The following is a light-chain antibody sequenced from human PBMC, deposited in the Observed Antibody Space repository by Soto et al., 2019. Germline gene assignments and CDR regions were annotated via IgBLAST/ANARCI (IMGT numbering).Light chain of an antibody. CDR1: QTINTF. CDR3: QQTSSVPRT. V-gene: IGKV1-39*01. Sequence: DIQMTQSPSSLSASVGDRVTITCRASQTINTFLNWYQQRPCEAPKLLIYLTSNLHTGVPSRFSGSGSGTDFTLTISSLQPEDFATYYCQQTSSVPRTFGQGTKLEIK. J-gene: IGKJ2*01. CDR2: LTS.